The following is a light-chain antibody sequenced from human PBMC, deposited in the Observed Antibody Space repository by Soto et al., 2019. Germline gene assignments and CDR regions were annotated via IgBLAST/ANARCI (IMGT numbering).Light chain of an antibody. CDR1: QSVSIW. V-gene: IGKV1-5*01. Sequence: DIQMTQSPSTLSASVGDTVTITFRASQSVSIWLAWYQKKPGKAPKVLIWDASTLQRGVPSRFSGSGSGTEFTLTISSLQPEDFATYYCQQYDGYSTWTFGQGTKVDIK. J-gene: IGKJ1*01. CDR3: QQYDGYSTWT. CDR2: DAS.